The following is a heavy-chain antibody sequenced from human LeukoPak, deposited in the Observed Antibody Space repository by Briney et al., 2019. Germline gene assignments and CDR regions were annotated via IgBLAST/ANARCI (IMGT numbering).Heavy chain of an antibody. J-gene: IGHJ4*02. CDR1: GFTFSSYA. D-gene: IGHD6-19*01. V-gene: IGHV3-23*01. Sequence: GGSLRLSCAASGFTFSSYAMSWVRQAPGKGLEWVSAISGSGGSTYYADSVKVRFTISRDNSKNTLYLQMNSLRAEDTAVYYCAKDKQWLNYFDYWGQGTLVTVSS. CDR3: AKDKQWLNYFDY. CDR2: ISGSGGST.